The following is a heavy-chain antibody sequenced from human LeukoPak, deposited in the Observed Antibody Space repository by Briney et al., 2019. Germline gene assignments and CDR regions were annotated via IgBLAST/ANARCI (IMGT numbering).Heavy chain of an antibody. CDR1: GFTFSNYA. CDR3: ANNLYYYDSSGPDAFDI. J-gene: IGHJ3*02. CDR2: ISGSGGST. Sequence: GGSLRLSCAASGFTFSNYAMSWVRQAPGKGLEWVSAISGSGGSTYYADSVKGRFTISRDNSKNTLYLQMNSLRAEDTAVYYCANNLYYYDSSGPDAFDIWGQGTMVTVSS. D-gene: IGHD3-22*01. V-gene: IGHV3-23*01.